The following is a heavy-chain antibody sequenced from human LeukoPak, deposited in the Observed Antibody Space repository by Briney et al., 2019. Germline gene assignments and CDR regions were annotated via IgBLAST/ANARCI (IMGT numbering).Heavy chain of an antibody. J-gene: IGHJ4*02. CDR3: ARLPPTGYCSSTSCYRETYYFDY. V-gene: IGHV5-51*01. CDR1: GYSFTDYW. Sequence: GESLKISCKTSGYSFTDYWIGWVRQMPGKGLEWMGIIYPGDSDTRYSPSFQGQVTISADKSISTAYLQWSSLKASDTAMYYCARLPPTGYCSSTSCYRETYYFDYWGQGTLVTVSS. CDR2: IYPGDSDT. D-gene: IGHD2-2*02.